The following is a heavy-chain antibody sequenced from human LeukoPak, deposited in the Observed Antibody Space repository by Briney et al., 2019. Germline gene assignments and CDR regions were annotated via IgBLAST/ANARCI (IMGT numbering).Heavy chain of an antibody. CDR1: GGSISSGGYS. CDR2: IYHSGST. J-gene: IGHJ6*02. V-gene: IGHV4-30-2*01. D-gene: IGHD3-3*01. CDR3: ARDKYLITIFGVVKYGMDV. Sequence: SQTLSLTCAVSGGSISSGGYSWSWIRQPPGKGLEWIGYIYHSGSTYYNPSLKSRVTISVDKSKNQFSLKLSSVTAADTAVYYCARDKYLITIFGVVKYGMDVWGQGTTVTVSS.